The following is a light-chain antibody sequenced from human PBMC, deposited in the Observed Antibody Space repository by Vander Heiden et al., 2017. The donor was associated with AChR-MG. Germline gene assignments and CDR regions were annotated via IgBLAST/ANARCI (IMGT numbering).Light chain of an antibody. J-gene: IGKJ4*01. V-gene: IGKV3-11*01. CDR2: DAS. CDR3: QQRANWPLT. Sequence: EIVLTQSPATVSLPPGERATLSCRASQSVSRNLAWYQQKPGQAPRLLIYDASKRATGIPARFSGSGSGTDFTLTISSLEPEDFAVYYCQQRANWPLTFGGGTKVEIK. CDR1: QSVSRN.